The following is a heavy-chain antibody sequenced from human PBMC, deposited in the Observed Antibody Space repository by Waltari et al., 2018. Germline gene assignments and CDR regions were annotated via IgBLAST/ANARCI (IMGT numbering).Heavy chain of an antibody. D-gene: IGHD6-19*01. Sequence: EVQLVESGGGLVQPGGSLRLSCAASGFTFSHYWMTWVRQAPGMGLEWVANINLDGSDKYYVDSVKGRFTISRDNAENSLYLQMNSLRAEDTAVYYCVRGGQWLSGSWGQGTLVTVSS. V-gene: IGHV3-7*03. J-gene: IGHJ4*02. CDR1: GFTFSHYW. CDR2: INLDGSDK. CDR3: VRGGQWLSGS.